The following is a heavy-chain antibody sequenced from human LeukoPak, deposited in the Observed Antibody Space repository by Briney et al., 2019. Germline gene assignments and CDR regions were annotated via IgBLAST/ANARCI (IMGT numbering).Heavy chain of an antibody. Sequence: GGSLRLSCAASGFTFSSYAMSWVRQAPGKGLEWVSAISGSGGSTYYADSVKGRFTISRDNSKNTLYLQMNSLRAEDTAVYYCAKDLNIAAAGEKGPGFDYWGQGTPVTVSS. CDR3: AKDLNIAAAGEKGPGFDY. J-gene: IGHJ4*02. CDR1: GFTFSSYA. D-gene: IGHD6-13*01. V-gene: IGHV3-23*01. CDR2: ISGSGGST.